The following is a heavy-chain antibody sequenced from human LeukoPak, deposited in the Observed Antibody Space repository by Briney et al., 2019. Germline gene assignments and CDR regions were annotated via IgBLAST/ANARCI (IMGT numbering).Heavy chain of an antibody. J-gene: IGHJ4*02. V-gene: IGHV2-70*11. CDR2: IDWDDDK. CDR3: ARTYTAMVPYYFDY. CDR1: GFSLSTSGMC. D-gene: IGHD5-18*01. Sequence: SGPTLVNPTRTLTLTCTFSGFSLSTSGMCVSWIRQPPGKALEWLARIDWDDDKYYSTSLKTRLTISKDTSKNQVVLTMTNMDPVDTATYYCARTYTAMVPYYFDYWGQGTLVTVSS.